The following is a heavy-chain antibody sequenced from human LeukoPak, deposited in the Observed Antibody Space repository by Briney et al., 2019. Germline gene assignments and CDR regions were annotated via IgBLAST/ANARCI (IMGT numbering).Heavy chain of an antibody. CDR2: IYSGGST. J-gene: IGHJ4*02. Sequence: PGGSLRLSCAASGFTVSNNYMSWVRQAPGNGLEWVSVIYSGGSTYYADSVKGRFTISRDNSKNTLYLQMNSLRAEDTAVYYCARGKYYYDSSGYYPYFDYWGQGTLVTVSS. V-gene: IGHV3-53*01. CDR3: ARGKYYYDSSGYYPYFDY. CDR1: GFTVSNNY. D-gene: IGHD3-22*01.